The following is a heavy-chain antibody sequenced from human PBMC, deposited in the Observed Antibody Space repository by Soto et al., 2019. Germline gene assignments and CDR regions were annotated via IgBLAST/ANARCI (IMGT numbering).Heavy chain of an antibody. V-gene: IGHV1-2*02. J-gene: IGHJ4*02. Sequence: VASVKVSCKTSGYIFTDHLIHWVRQSPGQGLQWVGWVHPDSGGTNVAQAFQDRVTMTADTSITTAYMDLARLRPDDTAIFYCARGAQGFFPVSGIYFYFDHWGQVTPVTVSS. CDR1: GYIFTDHL. D-gene: IGHD3-22*01. CDR2: VHPDSGGT. CDR3: ARGAQGFFPVSGIYFYFDH.